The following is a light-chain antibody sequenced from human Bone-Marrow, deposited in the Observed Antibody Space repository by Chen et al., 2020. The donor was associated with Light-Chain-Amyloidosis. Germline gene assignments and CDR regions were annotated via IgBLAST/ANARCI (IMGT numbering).Light chain of an antibody. V-gene: IGLV2-23*01. CDR1: SSDVGSYNL. CDR2: EDT. Sequence: QSALTQPASVSGSPGQSITISCTGTSSDVGSYNLVSWYQQHPGKAPKLLIYEDTTRPSGVSNRFSGSRSGNTASLTISGLQAEDEADYYCCSYVASSTWIFGGGTKLTVL. CDR3: CSYVASSTWI. J-gene: IGLJ2*01.